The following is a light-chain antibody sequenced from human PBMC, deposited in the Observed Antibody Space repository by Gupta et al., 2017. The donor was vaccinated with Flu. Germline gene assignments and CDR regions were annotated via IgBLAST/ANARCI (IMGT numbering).Light chain of an antibody. J-gene: IGKJ3*01. Sequence: DIQMTQSPSTLSASVGDRVTITCRASQNVTTWLAWYQQRPGNAPRLLIYRVSTLESGVQSRFKGSGSGTEFTLTITGLQTDDSQTYYCQHYNSFSFGPGTKVEI. V-gene: IGKV1-5*03. CDR3: QHYNSFS. CDR1: QNVTTW. CDR2: RVS.